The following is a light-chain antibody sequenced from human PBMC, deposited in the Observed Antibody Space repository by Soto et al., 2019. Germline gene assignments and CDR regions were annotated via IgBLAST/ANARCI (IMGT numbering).Light chain of an antibody. Sequence: EIVLTQSPATLSLSPGERATLSCGASQSVGSYLAWYQQKPGQAPRLLIYDASRRATGIPARFRGSGSGTDFTLTISSLEPEDFAVYSCQQRSNWPPIFTFGPGTKVDIK. CDR3: QQRSNWPPIFT. CDR2: DAS. J-gene: IGKJ3*01. CDR1: QSVGSY. V-gene: IGKV3-11*01.